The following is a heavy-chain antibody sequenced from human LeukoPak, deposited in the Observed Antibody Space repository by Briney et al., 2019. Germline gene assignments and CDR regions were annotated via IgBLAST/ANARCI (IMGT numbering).Heavy chain of an antibody. CDR1: GGTFSSYA. D-gene: IGHD3-22*01. CDR2: IIPNFGTA. Sequence: GASVKVSCKASGGTFSSYAISWVRQAPGQGLEWMGGIIPNFGTANYAQKFQGRVTITADESTSTAYMELSSLRSEDTAVYYCAREGKTYYYDSSFAYWGQGTLVTVSS. J-gene: IGHJ4*02. CDR3: AREGKTYYYDSSFAY. V-gene: IGHV1-69*13.